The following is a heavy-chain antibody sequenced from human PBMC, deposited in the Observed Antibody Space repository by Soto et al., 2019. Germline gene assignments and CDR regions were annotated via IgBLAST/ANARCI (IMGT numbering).Heavy chain of an antibody. CDR3: ASETSSIAARPGWFDH. CDR2: IIPIFGTA. D-gene: IGHD6-6*01. V-gene: IGHV1-69*13. J-gene: IGHJ5*02. Sequence: SVKVSCKASGGTFSSYAISWVRQAPGQGLEWMGGIIPIFGTANYAQKFQGRVTITADESTSTAYMELSSLRSEDTAVYYCASETSSIAARPGWFDHWGQGTLVTVSS. CDR1: GGTFSSYA.